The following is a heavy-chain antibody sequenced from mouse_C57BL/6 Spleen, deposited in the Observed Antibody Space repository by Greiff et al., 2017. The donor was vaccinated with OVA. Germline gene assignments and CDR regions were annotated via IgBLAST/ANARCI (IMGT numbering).Heavy chain of an antibody. V-gene: IGHV1-64*01. CDR2: IHPNSGST. Sequence: VQLQQPGAELVKPGASVKLSCKASGYTFTSYWMHWVKQRPGQGLEWIGMIHPNSGSTNYNEKFKSKATLTVDKSSSTAYMQLSSLTSEDSAVYYSARAGIITTVVEPYFDVWGTGTTVTVSS. CDR1: GYTFTSYW. J-gene: IGHJ1*03. D-gene: IGHD1-1*01. CDR3: ARAGIITTVVEPYFDV.